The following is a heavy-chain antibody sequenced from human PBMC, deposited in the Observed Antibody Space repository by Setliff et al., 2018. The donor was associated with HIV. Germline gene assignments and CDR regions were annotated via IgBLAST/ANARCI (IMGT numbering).Heavy chain of an antibody. J-gene: IGHJ4*02. Sequence: PGKGLEWMGWINTKTGHPTYAQGFTGRFVFXXXTSINTAHLQISSLKAEDTAMYYCARDDNXVTGETRVFDYSXXGTQVTVSS. V-gene: IGHV7-4-1*02. CDR2: INTKTGHP. D-gene: IGHD2-8*02. CDR3: ARDDNXVTGETRVFDY.